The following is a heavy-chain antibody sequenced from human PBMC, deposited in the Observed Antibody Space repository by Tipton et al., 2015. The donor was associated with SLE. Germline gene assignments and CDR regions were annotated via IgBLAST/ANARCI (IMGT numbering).Heavy chain of an antibody. V-gene: IGHV4-61*09. D-gene: IGHD6-6*01. CDR1: GGSISSGSYY. CDR3: ARESSSFAFDI. CDR2: IYTSGST. J-gene: IGHJ3*02. Sequence: TLSLTCTVSGGSISSGSYYWSWIRQPAGKGLEWIGHIYTSGSTNYNPSLKSRVTMSVDTSKNQFSLKLGSVTAADTAVYYCARESSSFAFDIWGQGTMVTVSS.